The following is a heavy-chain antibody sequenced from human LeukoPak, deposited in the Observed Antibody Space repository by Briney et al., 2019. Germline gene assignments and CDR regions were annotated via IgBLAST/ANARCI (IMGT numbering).Heavy chain of an antibody. Sequence: ASVKVSCKVSGYTLTELSMHWVRQAPGKGLEWMGGFDPEDGETIYAQKFQGRVTMTEDTSTDTAYMELSSLRSEDTAVYYCATGRRGIFRGELNFDYWGQGTLVTVPS. J-gene: IGHJ4*02. V-gene: IGHV1-24*01. CDR2: FDPEDGET. CDR1: GYTLTELS. CDR3: ATGRRGIFRGELNFDY. D-gene: IGHD3-16*01.